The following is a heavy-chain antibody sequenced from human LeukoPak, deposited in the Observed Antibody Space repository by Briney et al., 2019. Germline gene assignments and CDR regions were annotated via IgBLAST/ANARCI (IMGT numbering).Heavy chain of an antibody. Sequence: SGRSLRLSCAASGFTFDDYAMHWVRQAPGKGLEWVSCISWNSGSIGYADSVKGRFTISRDNAKNSLYLQMNSLRAEDTALYYCAKDGSPTYYYDSSLNFQHWGQGTLVTVSS. CDR1: GFTFDDYA. CDR2: ISWNSGSI. D-gene: IGHD3-22*01. J-gene: IGHJ1*01. CDR3: AKDGSPTYYYDSSLNFQH. V-gene: IGHV3-9*01.